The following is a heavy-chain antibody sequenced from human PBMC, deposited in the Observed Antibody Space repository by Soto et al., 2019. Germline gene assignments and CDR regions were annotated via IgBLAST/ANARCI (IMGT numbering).Heavy chain of an antibody. Sequence: QVQLVQSGAEVKKPGSSVKVSCKASGGTFSSYAISWVRQAPGQGLEWIGGIIPIFGTANYAQKFQGRVTITADKSTSTAYMELSSLRSEDTAVYYCARGRSVTRAVAGHYYYYGMDVWGQGTTVTVSS. V-gene: IGHV1-69*06. J-gene: IGHJ6*02. CDR1: GGTFSSYA. CDR2: IIPIFGTA. CDR3: ARGRSVTRAVAGHYYYYGMDV. D-gene: IGHD6-19*01.